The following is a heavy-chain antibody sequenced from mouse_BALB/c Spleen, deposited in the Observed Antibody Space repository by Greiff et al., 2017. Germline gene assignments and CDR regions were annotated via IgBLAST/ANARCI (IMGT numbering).Heavy chain of an antibody. V-gene: IGHV1-14*01. CDR1: GYTFTSYV. CDR2: INPYNDGT. J-gene: IGHJ4*01. D-gene: IGHD2-3*01. Sequence: EVQLQQSGPELVKPGASVKMSCKASGYTFTSYVMHWVKQKPGQGLEWIGYINPYNDGTKYNEKFKGKATLTSDKSSSTAYMELSSLTSEDSAVYYCARRFYDGYYNYAMDYWGQGTSVTVSS. CDR3: ARRFYDGYYNYAMDY.